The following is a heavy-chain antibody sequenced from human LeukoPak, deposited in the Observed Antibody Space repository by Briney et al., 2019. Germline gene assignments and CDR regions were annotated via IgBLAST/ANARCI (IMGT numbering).Heavy chain of an antibody. J-gene: IGHJ5*02. CDR2: IYYSGST. V-gene: IGHV4-59*01. D-gene: IGHD5-12*01. CDR1: GGSISSYY. Sequence: SETLSLTCTVSGGSISSYYWSWIRQPPGKGLEWIGYIYYSGSTNHNPSLKSRVTISVDTSKNQFSLKLSSVTAADTAVYYCARGGASSGYFNWFDPWGQGTLVTVSS. CDR3: ARGGASSGYFNWFDP.